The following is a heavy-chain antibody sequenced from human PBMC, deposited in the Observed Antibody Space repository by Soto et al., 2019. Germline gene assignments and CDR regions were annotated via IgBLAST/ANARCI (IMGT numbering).Heavy chain of an antibody. Sequence: GGSLRLSCAASGFTFSSYAMHWVRQAPGKGLEWVAVISYDGSNKYYADSVKGRFTISRDNSKNTLYLQMNSLRAEDTAVYYCARNRRYCTNGVCYRVGFDYWGQGTMVTVCS. V-gene: IGHV3-30-3*01. CDR3: ARNRRYCTNGVCYRVGFDY. CDR1: GFTFSSYA. CDR2: ISYDGSNK. J-gene: IGHJ4*02. D-gene: IGHD2-8*01.